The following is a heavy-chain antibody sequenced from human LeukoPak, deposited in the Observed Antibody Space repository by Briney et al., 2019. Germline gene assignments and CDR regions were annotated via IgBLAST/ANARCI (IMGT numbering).Heavy chain of an antibody. CDR1: GGSISSYY. D-gene: IGHD3-9*01. CDR2: IYTSGST. CDR3: ARDYDVLTAYLPTQLFDP. Sequence: PSETLSLTCTVSGGSISSYYWSWIRQPAGKGLEWIGRIYTSGSTNYNPSPKSRVTMSVDTSKNQFSLKLNSVTAADTAVYYCARDYDVLTAYLPTQLFDPWGQGTLVTVSS. J-gene: IGHJ5*02. V-gene: IGHV4-4*07.